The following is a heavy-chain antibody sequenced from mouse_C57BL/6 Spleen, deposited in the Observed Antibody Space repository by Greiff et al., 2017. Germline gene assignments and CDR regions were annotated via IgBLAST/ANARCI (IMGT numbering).Heavy chain of an antibody. CDR2: IYPRSGNT. CDR1: GYTFTSYG. V-gene: IGHV1-81*01. D-gene: IGHD2-3*01. J-gene: IGHJ2*01. CDR3: ARWGDGYPDY. Sequence: VMLVESGAELARPGASVKLSCKASGYTFTSYGISWVKQRPGQGLEWIGEIYPRSGNTYYNEKFKGKATLTADKSSSTAYMELRSLTSEDSAVYGCARWGDGYPDYWGQGTTLTVSS.